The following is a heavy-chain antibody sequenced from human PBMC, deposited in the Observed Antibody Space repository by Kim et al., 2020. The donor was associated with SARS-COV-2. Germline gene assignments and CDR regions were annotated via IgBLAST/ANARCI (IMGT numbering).Heavy chain of an antibody. CDR3: ARGFTMVRGVHRSMGRYFDY. Sequence: SETLSLTCAVYGGSFSGYYWSWIRQPPGKGLEWIGEINHSGSTNYNPSLKSRVTISVDTSKNQFSLKLSSVTAADTAVYYCARGFTMVRGVHRSMGRYFDYWGQGTLVTVSS. D-gene: IGHD3-10*01. CDR2: INHSGST. V-gene: IGHV4-34*01. J-gene: IGHJ4*02. CDR1: GGSFSGYY.